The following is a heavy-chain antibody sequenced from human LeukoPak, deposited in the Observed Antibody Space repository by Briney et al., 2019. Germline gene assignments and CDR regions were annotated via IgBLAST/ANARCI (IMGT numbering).Heavy chain of an antibody. Sequence: SETLSLTCTVSGGSINTYYWSWIRQPPGKGLEWIGYTYYSGSTNYNPSLKSRVSISVDTSKSQFSLKLNSVTAADTALYYCARSGSYHNNFDYWGQGTLVTVSS. J-gene: IGHJ4*02. D-gene: IGHD1-26*01. CDR3: ARSGSYHNNFDY. CDR2: TYYSGST. V-gene: IGHV4-59*01. CDR1: GGSINTYY.